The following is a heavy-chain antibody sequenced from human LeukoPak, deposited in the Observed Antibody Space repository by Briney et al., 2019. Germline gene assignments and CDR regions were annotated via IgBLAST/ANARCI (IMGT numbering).Heavy chain of an antibody. D-gene: IGHD1-14*01. J-gene: IGHJ4*02. CDR1: GFTFSSYS. CDR3: AKDSPDTGDY. V-gene: IGHV3-21*01. Sequence: GGSLRLSCAASGFTFSSYSMNWVRQAPGKGLEWVSSISSSSSYIYYADSVKGRFTISRDNSKNTLYLQMNSLRAEDTAVYYCAKDSPDTGDYWGQGTLVTVSS. CDR2: ISSSSSYI.